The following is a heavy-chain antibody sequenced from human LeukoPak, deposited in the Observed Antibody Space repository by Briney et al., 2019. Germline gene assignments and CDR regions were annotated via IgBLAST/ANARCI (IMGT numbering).Heavy chain of an antibody. Sequence: PGGSLRLSCAASGFRFTSYAMSWVRQAPGKGLEWVSEITGSGGSTDNADSVKGRFTISRDNAKNSLYLQMNSLRAEDTAVYYCASKLWYRDYWGQGTLVTVSS. CDR1: GFRFTSYA. CDR3: ASKLWYRDY. D-gene: IGHD5-18*01. CDR2: ITGSGGST. J-gene: IGHJ4*02. V-gene: IGHV3-23*01.